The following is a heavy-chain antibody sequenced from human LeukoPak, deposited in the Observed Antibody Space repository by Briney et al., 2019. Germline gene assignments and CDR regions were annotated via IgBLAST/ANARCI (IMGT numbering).Heavy chain of an antibody. J-gene: IGHJ3*02. D-gene: IGHD6-19*01. Sequence: GASVKVSCKASGYTFTGYYMHWVRQAPGQGLEWMGWISAYNGNTNYAQKLQGRVTMTTDTSTSTAYMELRSLRSDDTAVYYCAREEGIAVANAFDIWGQGTMVTVSS. V-gene: IGHV1-18*04. CDR1: GYTFTGYY. CDR2: ISAYNGNT. CDR3: AREEGIAVANAFDI.